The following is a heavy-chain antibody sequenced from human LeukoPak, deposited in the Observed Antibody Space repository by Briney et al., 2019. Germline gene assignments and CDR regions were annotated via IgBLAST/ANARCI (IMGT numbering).Heavy chain of an antibody. CDR2: ISGSGGST. V-gene: IGHV3-23*01. CDR3: AKTHNDYGDYYFDY. J-gene: IGHJ4*02. D-gene: IGHD4-17*01. CDR1: GFTFSSYA. Sequence: AGGSLRLSCAASGFTFSSYAMSWVRQAPGKGLEWVSAISGSGGSTHYADSVKGRFTISRDNSENTLYLQMNSLRAEDTAVYYCAKTHNDYGDYYFDYWGQGTLVTVSS.